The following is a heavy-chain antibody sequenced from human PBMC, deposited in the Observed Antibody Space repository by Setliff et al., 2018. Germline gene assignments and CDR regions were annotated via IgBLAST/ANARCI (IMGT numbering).Heavy chain of an antibody. CDR1: GYTFTSYA. CDR3: ATEKFPGDWGDY. Sequence: ASVKVSCKASGYTFTSYAMHWVRQAPGQGLEWMGWISVYNGKTKCAQKFQGRVTMTTDTSTRTAYMEVTSLRSDDTAVYYCATEKFPGDWGDYWGQGTLVTVSS. V-gene: IGHV1-18*01. CDR2: ISVYNGKT. J-gene: IGHJ4*02. D-gene: IGHD2-21*01.